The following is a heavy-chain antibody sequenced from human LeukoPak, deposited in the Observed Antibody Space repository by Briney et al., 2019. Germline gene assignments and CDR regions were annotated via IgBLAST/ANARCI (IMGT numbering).Heavy chain of an antibody. CDR2: ISAYNGNT. D-gene: IGHD3-22*01. J-gene: IGHJ4*02. CDR3: ARDEGYDSSGFPSDY. CDR1: GYTFTSYG. V-gene: IGHV1-18*01. Sequence: ASVKVSCKASGYTFTSYGISWLRQAPGQGLEWMGWISAYNGNTNYAQKLQGRVTMTTDTSTSTAYMELRSLRSDDTAVYYCARDEGYDSSGFPSDYWGQGTLVTVSS.